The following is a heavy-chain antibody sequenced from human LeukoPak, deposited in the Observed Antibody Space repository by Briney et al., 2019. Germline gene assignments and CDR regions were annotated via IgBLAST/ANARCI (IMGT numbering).Heavy chain of an antibody. CDR3: AADPYCGGDCYPGYYGMDV. CDR2: IVVGSGNT. CDR1: GFSFTSSA. V-gene: IGHV1-58*02. Sequence: SVTVSCKASGFSFTSSAMQWVRQARGQRLEWIGWIVVGSGNTNYAQKFQERVTIARDMSTSTAYMELSSLRSEDTAVYYCAADPYCGGDCYPGYYGMDVWGQGTTVTVSS. J-gene: IGHJ6*02. D-gene: IGHD2-21*02.